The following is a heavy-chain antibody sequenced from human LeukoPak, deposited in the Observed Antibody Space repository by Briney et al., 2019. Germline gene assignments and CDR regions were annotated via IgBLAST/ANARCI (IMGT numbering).Heavy chain of an antibody. CDR1: GYTFTNYY. D-gene: IGHD3-10*01. CDR3: ARAVGSYYDY. CDR2: INPNIGVT. J-gene: IGHJ4*02. V-gene: IGHV1-2*02. Sequence: ASVKVSCKASGYTFTNYYMNWVRQAPGQGLEWMGWINPNIGVTNYAQKVQGRVTMTRDTSLSTAYMELGSLRSDDTAVYYCARAVGSYYDYWGQGTLVTVSS.